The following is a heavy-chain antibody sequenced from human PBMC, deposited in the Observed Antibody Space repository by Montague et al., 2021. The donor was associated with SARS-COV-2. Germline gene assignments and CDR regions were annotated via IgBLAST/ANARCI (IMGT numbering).Heavy chain of an antibody. J-gene: IGHJ4*02. Sequence: SETLSLTCTVSGDSISSYYWSWIRQPPGKGLEWIGCMYSSGGTNYNPSLKSRVTLSVDTSKNQLSLKLSSVTAADTAVYYCARDFDYWGQGTLVTVSS. CDR1: GDSISSYY. V-gene: IGHV4-59*13. CDR3: ARDFDY. CDR2: MYSSGGT.